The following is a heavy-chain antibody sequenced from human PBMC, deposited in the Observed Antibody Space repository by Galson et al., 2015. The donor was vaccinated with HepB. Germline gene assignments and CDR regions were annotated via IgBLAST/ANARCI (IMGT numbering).Heavy chain of an antibody. Sequence: SLRLSCAASGFTFSSYGMHWVRQAPGKGLEWVAVISYDGTNKYYADSVKGRFTISRDNSKNTLSLQMNSLRPDDTAVYYCAREREAFDIWGQGTMVTVSS. D-gene: IGHD5-24*01. CDR3: AREREAFDI. J-gene: IGHJ3*02. CDR2: ISYDGTNK. V-gene: IGHV3-30*03. CDR1: GFTFSSYG.